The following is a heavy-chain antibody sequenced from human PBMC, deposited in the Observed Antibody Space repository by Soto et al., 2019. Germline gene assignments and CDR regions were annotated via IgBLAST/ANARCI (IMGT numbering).Heavy chain of an antibody. J-gene: IGHJ5*02. CDR1: GGTFSSYA. Sequence: QVQLVQSGAEVKKPGSSVKVSCKASGGTFSSYAISWVRQAPGQGLEWMGGIIPIFGTANYAQKFQGRVTITADESTSTAYMELSSLRSEDTAVYYCARYYDSSGCYSGYNWFDPWGQGTLVTVSS. D-gene: IGHD3-22*01. CDR2: IIPIFGTA. CDR3: ARYYDSSGCYSGYNWFDP. V-gene: IGHV1-69*01.